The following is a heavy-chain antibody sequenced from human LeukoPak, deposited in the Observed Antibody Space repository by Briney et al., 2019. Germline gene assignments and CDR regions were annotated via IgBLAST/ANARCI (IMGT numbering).Heavy chain of an antibody. J-gene: IGHJ4*02. CDR3: ARVLAAAAHFDF. Sequence: SETLSLTCTVSGGSISSYYWTWIRQPPGKGLEWIGYIYYSGNTNYNASLKGRVTISEDTPKNQISLKLSSVTAADTAVYYCARVLAAAAHFDFWGQGTLVTVSS. CDR1: GGSISSYY. V-gene: IGHV4-59*08. CDR2: IYYSGNT. D-gene: IGHD6-13*01.